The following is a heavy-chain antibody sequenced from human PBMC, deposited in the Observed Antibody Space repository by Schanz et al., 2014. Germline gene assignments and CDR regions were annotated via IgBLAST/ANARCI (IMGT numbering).Heavy chain of an antibody. V-gene: IGHV3-11*06. J-gene: IGHJ4*02. CDR3: AKSYDTSGYSGFDY. CDR2: ISTSSSYI. CDR1: GFIFNDYY. Sequence: QVQLVESGGVLVKPGGSLRLSCAASGFIFNDYYMNWIRQAPGKGLEWVTFISTSSSYIYYADSVKGRFTISRDNAKNTLYLQMNSLRTEDTAVYFCAKSYDTSGYSGFDYWGQGTLVTVSS. D-gene: IGHD3-22*01.